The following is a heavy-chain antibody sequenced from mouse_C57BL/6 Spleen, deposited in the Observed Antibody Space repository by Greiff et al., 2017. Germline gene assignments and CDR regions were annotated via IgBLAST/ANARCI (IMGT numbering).Heavy chain of an antibody. CDR2: IWSGGST. D-gene: IGHD1-1*01. Sequence: QVQLKESGPGLVQPSQSLSITCTVSGFSLTSYGVHWVRQSPGKGLEWLGVIWSGGSTDYNAAFISRLSISKDNSKSQVFFKMNSLQADDTAIYYCARESIYYYGRSSRVFDYWGQGTTLTVSS. CDR3: ARESIYYYGRSSRVFDY. V-gene: IGHV2-2*01. CDR1: GFSLTSYG. J-gene: IGHJ2*01.